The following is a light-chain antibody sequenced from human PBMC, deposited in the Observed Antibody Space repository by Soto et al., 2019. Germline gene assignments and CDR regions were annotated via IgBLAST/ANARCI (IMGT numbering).Light chain of an antibody. CDR2: GAS. Sequence: EIVLTQSPGTLSLSPGERATLSCRASQSVSSSYLAWYQQKPGQAPRLLIYGASSRATGIPDRFSGSGSGTDFTLTISRLEPEDFAAYYCQQYGSSPFVAFGQGTKVDI. V-gene: IGKV3-20*01. J-gene: IGKJ1*01. CDR3: QQYGSSPFVA. CDR1: QSVSSSY.